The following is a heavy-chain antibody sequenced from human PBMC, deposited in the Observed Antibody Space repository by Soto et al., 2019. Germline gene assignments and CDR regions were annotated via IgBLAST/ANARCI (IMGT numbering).Heavy chain of an antibody. CDR2: IYSNGIT. V-gene: IGHV4-4*07. J-gene: IGHJ3*02. CDR1: GLSMNGYF. CDR3: VRGDVFCI. D-gene: IGHD3-16*01. Sequence: QVQLQESGPGLVKPSDTLSLTCTVSGLSMNGYFWSWVRQSAGKGLEWIGRIYSNGITNYSPSLKGRVTMSVDTSQNQFSLKLTSVTAADTAMYYCVRGDVFCIWGRGAMVTVSS.